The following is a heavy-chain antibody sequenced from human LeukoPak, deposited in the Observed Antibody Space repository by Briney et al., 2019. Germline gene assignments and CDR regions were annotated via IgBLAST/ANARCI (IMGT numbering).Heavy chain of an antibody. J-gene: IGHJ4*02. CDR1: GGTFSSYA. CDR3: ARAQRPPQRIVVVPAARHYFDY. CDR2: IIPIFGTA. V-gene: IGHV1-69*05. D-gene: IGHD2-2*01. Sequence: SVKVSCKASGGTFSSYAISWVRQAPGQGLEWMGGIIPIFGTANYAQKFQGRVTITTDESTSTAYMELSSLRSEDTAVYYCARAQRPPQRIVVVPAARHYFDYWGQGTLVTVSS.